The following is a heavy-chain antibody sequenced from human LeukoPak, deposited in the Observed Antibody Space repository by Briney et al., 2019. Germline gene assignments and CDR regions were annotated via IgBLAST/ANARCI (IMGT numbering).Heavy chain of an antibody. CDR1: GFTFSSYS. V-gene: IGHV3-48*01. Sequence: GGSLRLSCAASGFTFSSYSMNWVRQAPGKGLEWVSYISSSSSTIYYADSVKGRFTISRDNAKNSLYLQMNSLRAEYTAVYYCARDSYCSSTSCYEGDAFDIWGQGTMVTVSS. J-gene: IGHJ3*02. CDR3: ARDSYCSSTSCYEGDAFDI. CDR2: ISSSSSTI. D-gene: IGHD2-2*01.